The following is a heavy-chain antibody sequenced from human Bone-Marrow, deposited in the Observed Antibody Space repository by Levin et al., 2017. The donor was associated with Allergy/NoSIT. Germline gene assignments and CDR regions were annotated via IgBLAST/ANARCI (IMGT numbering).Heavy chain of an antibody. CDR1: GGTISTYY. Sequence: MSSETLSLTCTVSGGTISTYYWHWIRQPPGKGLEWIGYIYYSGSTNYNPSLKSRVTISVDTSKNQFSLRLSSVTAADTAVYYCARVNRLEIDYWGQGTLVTVSS. V-gene: IGHV4-59*01. CDR3: ARVNRLEIDY. CDR2: IYYSGST. D-gene: IGHD1-1*01. J-gene: IGHJ4*02.